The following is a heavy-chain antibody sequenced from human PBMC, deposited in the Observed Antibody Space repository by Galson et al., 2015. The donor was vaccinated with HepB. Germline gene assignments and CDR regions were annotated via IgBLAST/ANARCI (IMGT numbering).Heavy chain of an antibody. V-gene: IGHV3-23*01. D-gene: IGHD5-12*01. CDR1: GFTFSSYA. CDR3: AKAAEDIVATIAHWYFDL. Sequence: SLRLSCAASGFTFSSYAMSWVRQAPGKGLEWVSAISGSGGSTYYADSVKGRFTISRDNSKNTLYLQMNSLRAEDTAVYYCAKAAEDIVATIAHWYFDLWGRGTLVTVSS. J-gene: IGHJ2*01. CDR2: ISGSGGST.